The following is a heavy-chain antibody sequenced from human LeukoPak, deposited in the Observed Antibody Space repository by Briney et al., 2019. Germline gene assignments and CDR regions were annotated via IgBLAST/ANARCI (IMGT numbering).Heavy chain of an antibody. Sequence: ASVKVSCKASGDTFTGYYMHWVRQAPGQGLEWMGWINPNSGGTNYAQKFQGRVTMTRDTSISTAYMELSRLRSDDTAVYYCARGIGYSSSHDYWGQGTLVTVSS. V-gene: IGHV1-2*02. J-gene: IGHJ4*02. CDR3: ARGIGYSSSHDY. CDR2: INPNSGGT. D-gene: IGHD6-13*01. CDR1: GDTFTGYY.